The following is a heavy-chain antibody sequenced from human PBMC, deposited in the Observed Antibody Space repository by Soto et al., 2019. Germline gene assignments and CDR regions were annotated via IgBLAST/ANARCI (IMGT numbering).Heavy chain of an antibody. D-gene: IGHD6-6*01. CDR3: ARGIAARPFLGMGWFDP. CDR2: ISYDGSNK. CDR1: GFTFSSYA. J-gene: IGHJ5*02. V-gene: IGHV3-30-3*01. Sequence: GGSLRLSCAASGFTFSSYAMHWVRQAPGKGLEWVAVISYDGSNKYYADSVKGRFTISRDNSKNTLYLRMNSLRAEDTAVYYCARGIAARPFLGMGWFDPWGQGTLVTVSS.